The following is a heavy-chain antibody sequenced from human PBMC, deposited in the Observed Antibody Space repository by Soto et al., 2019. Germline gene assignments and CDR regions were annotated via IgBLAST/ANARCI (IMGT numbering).Heavy chain of an antibody. D-gene: IGHD1-20*01. V-gene: IGHV3-23*01. J-gene: IGHJ4*02. Sequence: GGSLRLSCAASGFTFSSYAMSWVRQAPGEGLEWVSAVSRSGGNTYYADSVKGRFTISRDNPKNTLYLHMNSLTAGDTAVYYCAKYKTSWLYYFDYWGQGALVTVSS. CDR3: AKYKTSWLYYFDY. CDR1: GFTFSSYA. CDR2: VSRSGGNT.